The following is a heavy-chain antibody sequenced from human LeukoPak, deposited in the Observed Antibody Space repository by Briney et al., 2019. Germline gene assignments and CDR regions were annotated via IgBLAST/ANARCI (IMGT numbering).Heavy chain of an antibody. CDR1: GFTFSSYS. V-gene: IGHV3-21*01. CDR3: ARDLPYYYDSSGFDY. J-gene: IGHJ4*02. D-gene: IGHD3-22*01. Sequence: AGGSLRLSCAASGFTFSSYSMNWVRQAPGKGLEWVSSISSSNSYIYYADSVKGRFTISRDNAKNSLYLQMNSLRAEDTAVYYCARDLPYYYDSSGFDYWGQGTLVTVSS. CDR2: ISSSNSYI.